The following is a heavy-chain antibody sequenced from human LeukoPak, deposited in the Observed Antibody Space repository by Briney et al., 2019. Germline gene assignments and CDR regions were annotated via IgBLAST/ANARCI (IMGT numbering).Heavy chain of an antibody. CDR2: ISGSGGST. V-gene: IGHV3-23*01. Sequence: GGSLRLSCAASGFTFSSYSMNWVRQAPGKGLEWVSAISGSGGSTYYADSVKGRFTISRDNSKNTLYLQMNSLRAEDTAVYYCAKDNYGKLYYFDYWGQGTLVTVSS. J-gene: IGHJ4*02. CDR3: AKDNYGKLYYFDY. D-gene: IGHD3-10*01. CDR1: GFTFSSYS.